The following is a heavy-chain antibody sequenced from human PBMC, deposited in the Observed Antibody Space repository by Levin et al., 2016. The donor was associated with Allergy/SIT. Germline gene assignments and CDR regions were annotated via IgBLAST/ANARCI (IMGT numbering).Heavy chain of an antibody. D-gene: IGHD7-27*01. CDR1: GGSITSSHW. V-gene: IGHV4-4*02. J-gene: IGHJ4*02. Sequence: SETLSLTCVVSGGSITSSHWWSWVHQPPGKGLEWVGEIYHSGTTNYNLSLQSRVTISVDKSKNQFSLNLSSVTAADTAVYYCARSWGISRHTPLGYWGQGTLVPVSS. CDR3: ARSWGISRHTPLGY. CDR2: IYHSGTT.